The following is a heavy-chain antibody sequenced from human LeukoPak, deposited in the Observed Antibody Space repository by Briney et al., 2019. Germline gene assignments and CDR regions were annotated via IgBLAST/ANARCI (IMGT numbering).Heavy chain of an antibody. V-gene: IGHV4-59*01. CDR3: TKESAYDILTGYEAFDI. Sequence: PSETLSLTCTVSGGSISSYYWSWIRQPPGKGLELIGYIYYSGSTNYNPSLKSRVTISVDTSKNQFSLKLSSVTAADTAVYFCTKESAYDILTGYEAFDIWGQGTMVTVSS. CDR1: GGSISSYY. CDR2: IYYSGST. D-gene: IGHD3-9*01. J-gene: IGHJ3*02.